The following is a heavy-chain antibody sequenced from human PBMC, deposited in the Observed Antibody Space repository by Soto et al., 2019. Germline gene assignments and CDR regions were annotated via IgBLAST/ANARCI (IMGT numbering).Heavy chain of an antibody. CDR1: GFTFSSYD. CDR3: ARDTSIAVANFDY. CDR2: IWYDGSNK. J-gene: IGHJ4*02. Sequence: GGSLRLSCAASGFTFSSYDMHWVRQAPGKGLEWVAVIWYDGSNKYYADSVKGRFTISRDNSKNTLYLQMNSLRAEDTAVYYCARDTSIAVANFDYWGQGTLVTVSS. D-gene: IGHD6-19*01. V-gene: IGHV3-33*01.